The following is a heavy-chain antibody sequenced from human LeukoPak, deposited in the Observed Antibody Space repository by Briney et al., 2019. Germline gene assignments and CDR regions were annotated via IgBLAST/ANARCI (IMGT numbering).Heavy chain of an antibody. CDR3: ARDRGRDYDFWSGYPGGYNWFDP. Sequence: ASVKVSCKASGYTFLNYWIQWVRQAPGQGLEWMGMIKPSGGDTTYAQKFQGRVTMTRDTSTNTVHMEVYSLRSEDTAVYYCARDRGRDYDFWSGYPGGYNWFDPWGQGTLVTVSS. J-gene: IGHJ5*02. CDR2: IKPSGGDT. D-gene: IGHD3-3*01. CDR1: GYTFLNYW. V-gene: IGHV1-46*01.